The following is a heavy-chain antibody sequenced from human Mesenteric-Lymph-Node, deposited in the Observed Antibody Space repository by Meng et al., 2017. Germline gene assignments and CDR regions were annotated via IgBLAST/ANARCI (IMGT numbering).Heavy chain of an antibody. J-gene: IGHJ4*02. CDR2: VYHNGVT. Sequence: QLQLKHWGAEVLKLSETLSFTCAVYGGPLSGYYWSWIRQPPGKGLEWMGEVYHNGVTKYSPSLRSRVVISIDTSKNQFSLNLRSVSAADTAMYYCARGGATPMIIKYWGPGTLVTVSS. V-gene: IGHV4-34*02. D-gene: IGHD3-10*01. CDR3: ARGGATPMIIKY. CDR1: GGPLSGYY.